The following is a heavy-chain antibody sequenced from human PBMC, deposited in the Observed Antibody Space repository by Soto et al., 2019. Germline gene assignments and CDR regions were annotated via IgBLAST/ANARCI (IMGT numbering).Heavy chain of an antibody. CDR3: AKEDYDILTGYYSYYYYYGMDV. J-gene: IGHJ6*02. D-gene: IGHD3-9*01. Sequence: GGSLRLSCAAPGFTFSSYAMSWVRQAPGKGLEWVSAISGSGGSTYYTDSVKGRFTISRDNSKNTLYLQMNSLRAEDTAVYYCAKEDYDILTGYYSYYYYYGMDVWGQGTTVTVSS. CDR2: ISGSGGST. CDR1: GFTFSSYA. V-gene: IGHV3-23*01.